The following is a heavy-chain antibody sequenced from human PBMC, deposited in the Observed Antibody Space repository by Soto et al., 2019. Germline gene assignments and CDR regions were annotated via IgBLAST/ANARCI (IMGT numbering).Heavy chain of an antibody. Sequence: SETLSLTCTVSGGPISTYYWSWIRQPPGKGLEWIGYIYHSGSTYYNPSLKSRVTISVDTSKNQFSLKLNSVTAADTAVYYCARESAGSGKNNWFDPWGQGTLVTVSS. J-gene: IGHJ5*02. CDR2: IYHSGST. V-gene: IGHV4-59*01. CDR3: ARESAGSGKNNWFDP. D-gene: IGHD3-10*01. CDR1: GGPISTYY.